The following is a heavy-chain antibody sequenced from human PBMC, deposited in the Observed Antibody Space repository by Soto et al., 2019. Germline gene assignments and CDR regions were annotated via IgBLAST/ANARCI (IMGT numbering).Heavy chain of an antibody. CDR1: GFTFSSYA. J-gene: IGHJ6*02. CDR3: ASFEVESNIQLWLRPPMDA. Sequence: SLRLSCAASGFTFSSYAMHWVLQAPGKGLEWVAVISYDGSNKYYADSVKGRFTISRDNSKNTLYLQMNSLRAEDTAVYYCASFEVESNIQLWLRPPMDAWGQGTTVTVSS. D-gene: IGHD5-18*01. V-gene: IGHV3-30-3*01. CDR2: ISYDGSNK.